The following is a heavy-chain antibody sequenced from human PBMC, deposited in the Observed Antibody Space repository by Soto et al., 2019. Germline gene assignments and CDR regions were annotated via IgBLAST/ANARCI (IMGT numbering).Heavy chain of an antibody. Sequence: GGSLRLSCAASGFTFSSYALTWVRQAPGKGLEWVSGISDSGGSTYYVDSVKGRFTISRDNSKSTLYLQMNFLRAEDTAVYYCAKAQFRSLEWLLSSLDYWGQGTLVTVSS. CDR3: AKAQFRSLEWLLSSLDY. V-gene: IGHV3-23*01. CDR1: GFTFSSYA. CDR2: ISDSGGST. D-gene: IGHD3-3*01. J-gene: IGHJ4*02.